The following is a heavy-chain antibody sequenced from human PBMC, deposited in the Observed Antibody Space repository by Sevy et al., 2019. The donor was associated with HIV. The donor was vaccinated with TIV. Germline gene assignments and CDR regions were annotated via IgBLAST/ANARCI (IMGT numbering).Heavy chain of an antibody. D-gene: IGHD3-10*01. CDR3: ARGRDVLLWFGELSHAAFDI. CDR1: GGSFSGYY. CDR2: INHSGST. Sequence: SETLSLTCAVYGGSFSGYYWSWIRQPPGKGLEWIGEINHSGSTNYNPSLKSRVTISVDTSKNQFSLKLSSVTAADTAVYYCARGRDVLLWFGELSHAAFDIWGQRTMVTVSS. J-gene: IGHJ3*02. V-gene: IGHV4-34*01.